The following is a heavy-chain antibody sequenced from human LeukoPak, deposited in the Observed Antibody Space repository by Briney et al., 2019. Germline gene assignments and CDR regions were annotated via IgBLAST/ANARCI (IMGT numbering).Heavy chain of an antibody. D-gene: IGHD2-2*01. CDR1: GGSISSSSYY. J-gene: IGHJ4*02. CDR2: IYYSGST. V-gene: IGHV4-39*01. CDR3: ARRYCSSTSCLLDY. Sequence: SETLSLTCTVSGGSISSSSYYWGWIRQPPGTELEWIGSIYYSGSTYYNPSLKSRVTISVDTSKNQFSLKLSSVTAADTAVYYCARRYCSSTSCLLDYWGQGTLVTVSS.